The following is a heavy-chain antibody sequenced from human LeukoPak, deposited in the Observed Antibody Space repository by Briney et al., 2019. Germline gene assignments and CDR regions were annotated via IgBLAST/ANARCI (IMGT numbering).Heavy chain of an antibody. V-gene: IGHV1-8*01. J-gene: IGHJ4*02. CDR2: MNPTSGYT. Sequence: GASVKVSCKASGYTFTTYDINWVRQATGQGLEWMGWMNPTSGYTGYAQKFQGRITMTRDTSLRTAYMELSSLRSEDTAVYYCARVAGSVDSWGQGTLVTVSS. D-gene: IGHD6-19*01. CDR1: GYTFTTYD. CDR3: ARVAGSVDS.